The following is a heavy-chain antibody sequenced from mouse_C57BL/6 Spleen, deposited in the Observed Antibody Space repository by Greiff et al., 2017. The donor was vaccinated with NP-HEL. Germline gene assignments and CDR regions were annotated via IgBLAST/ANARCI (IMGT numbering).Heavy chain of an antibody. CDR3: ARLYYYGSSYYAMDY. CDR2: IDPSDSYT. V-gene: IGHV1-59*01. D-gene: IGHD1-1*01. CDR1: GYTFTSYW. J-gene: IGHJ4*01. Sequence: QVHVKQPGAELVRPGTSVKLSCKASGYTFTSYWMHWVKQRPGQGLEWIGVIDPSDSYTNYNQKFKGKATLTVDTSSSTAYMQLSSLTSEDSAVYYCARLYYYGSSYYAMDYWGQGTSVTVSS.